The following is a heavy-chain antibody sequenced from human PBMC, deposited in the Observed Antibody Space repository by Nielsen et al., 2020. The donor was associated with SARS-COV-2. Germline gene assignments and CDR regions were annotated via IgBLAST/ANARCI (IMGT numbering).Heavy chain of an antibody. CDR3: ARDRRDLVPDYYLDQSFYGLDV. Sequence: WGSLRLSCTVSGGSINSYYWSWIRQPPGKGLEWIGYIYYSGSTSYNPSLKSRVTISLDTTKNQFSLKVTSVTAADTAVYYCARDRRDLVPDYYLDQSFYGLDVWGQGTTVTVSS. J-gene: IGHJ6*02. D-gene: IGHD3-9*01. V-gene: IGHV4-59*01. CDR2: IYYSGST. CDR1: GGSINSYY.